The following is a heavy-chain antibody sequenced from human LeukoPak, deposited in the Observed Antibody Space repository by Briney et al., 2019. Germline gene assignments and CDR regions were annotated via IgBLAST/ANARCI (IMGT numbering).Heavy chain of an antibody. J-gene: IGHJ5*02. D-gene: IGHD2-2*01. V-gene: IGHV4-30-2*01. CDR3: AIHQLVLSGFDP. CDR2: IYHSGST. Sequence: KASQTLSLTCAVSGGSISSRSYSWSWIRQPPGKGLEWIGYIYHSGSTYYNPSLKSRVAMSVDGSRNQFSLNLTSVTAADTAVYYCAIHQLVLSGFDPWGQGTLVTVSS. CDR1: GGSISSRSYS.